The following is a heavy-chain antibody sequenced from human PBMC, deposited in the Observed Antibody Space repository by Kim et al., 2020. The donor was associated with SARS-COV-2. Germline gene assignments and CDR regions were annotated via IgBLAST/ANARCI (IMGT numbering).Heavy chain of an antibody. CDR2: IYYSGST. CDR1: GGSISSYY. V-gene: IGHV4-59*13. J-gene: IGHJ3*02. D-gene: IGHD3-3*01. CDR3: ARGAFTSFGVVIIQPPIDAFDT. Sequence: SETLSLTCTVSGGSISSYYWSWIRQPPGKGLEWIGYIYYSGSTNYNPSLKSRVTISVDTSKNQFSLKLSSVTAADTAVYYCARGAFTSFGVVIIQPPIDAFDTWGQGTMVTVSS.